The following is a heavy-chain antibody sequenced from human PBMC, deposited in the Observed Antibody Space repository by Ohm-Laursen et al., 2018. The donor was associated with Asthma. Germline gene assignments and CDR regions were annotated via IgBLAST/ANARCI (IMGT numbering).Heavy chain of an antibody. D-gene: IGHD3-10*02. CDR3: ARKQTATFGFDY. CDR2: IYYSGST. V-gene: IGHV4-30-4*01. Sequence: TLSLTCTVSGGSISSGGYYWSWIRQPPGKGLEWIGYIYYSGSTYYNPSLKSRVTISVDTSKNQFSLKLSSVTAADTAVYYCARKQTATFGFDYWGQGTLVTVSS. CDR1: GGSISSGGYY. J-gene: IGHJ4*02.